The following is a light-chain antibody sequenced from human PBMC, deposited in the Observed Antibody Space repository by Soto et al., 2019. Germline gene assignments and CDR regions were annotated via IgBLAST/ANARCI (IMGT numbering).Light chain of an antibody. J-gene: IGKJ1*01. CDR2: GAS. V-gene: IGKV3-20*01. CDR1: QSVNSNY. CDR3: HQYDNSPRT. Sequence: EIVLPQTPGTLSLSPGERATLSCRASQSVNSNYLAWYQQKPGQGPRLLMYGASSMATGIPDRFSGSGSGTDFTLTISRLEPEDFAVYYCHQYDNSPRTFGQGTKVEIK.